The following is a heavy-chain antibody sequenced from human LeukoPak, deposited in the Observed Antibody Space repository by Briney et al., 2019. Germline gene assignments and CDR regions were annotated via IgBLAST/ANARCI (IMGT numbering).Heavy chain of an antibody. D-gene: IGHD5-24*01. V-gene: IGHV4-59*01. J-gene: IGHJ4*02. CDR2: IYDGGST. CDR1: GGSISNYY. Sequence: PSETLSLTCTVPGGSISNYYWSWIRQPPGKGLEWIGYIYDGGSTNYNPSLMSRVTISVDTSKNQFSLRLSSVTAADMAVYYCARVKLEMGTRGFGYVDNCGQGTLVTVSS. CDR3: ARVKLEMGTRGFGYVDN.